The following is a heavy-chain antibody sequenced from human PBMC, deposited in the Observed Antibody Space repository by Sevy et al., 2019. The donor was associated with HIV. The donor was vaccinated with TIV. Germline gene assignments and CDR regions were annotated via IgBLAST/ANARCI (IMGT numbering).Heavy chain of an antibody. CDR3: VEGGTYYDFWSGYSSDAFDI. Sequence: ASVKVSCKASGGTFSSYAISWVRQAPGQGLEWMGGIIPIFGTATYAQKFHGRVTITADESTSTAYMELSSLRSEDTGVYYCVEGGTYYDFWSGYSSDAFDIWGQGTMVTVSS. J-gene: IGHJ3*02. D-gene: IGHD3-3*01. CDR2: IIPIFGTA. CDR1: GGTFSSYA. V-gene: IGHV1-69*13.